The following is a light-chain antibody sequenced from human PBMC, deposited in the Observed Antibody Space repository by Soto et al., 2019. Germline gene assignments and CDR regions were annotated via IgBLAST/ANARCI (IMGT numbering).Light chain of an antibody. V-gene: IGKV3-20*01. CDR2: GAS. CDR1: QTVTSTF. CDR3: HQYDSSRT. Sequence: PGERATLSCRASQTVTSTFLAWYQQKPGQAPRLLIYGASRRATGIPDRFSGSGSGTDFTLTITRLEPEDFAVYYCHQYDSSRTFGQGTTVEMK. J-gene: IGKJ1*01.